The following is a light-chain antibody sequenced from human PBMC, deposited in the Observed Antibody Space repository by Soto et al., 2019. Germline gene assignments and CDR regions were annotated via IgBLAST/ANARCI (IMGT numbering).Light chain of an antibody. CDR1: QSVSNS. V-gene: IGKV3-15*01. CDR2: CAS. J-gene: IGKJ1*01. CDR3: QQYNTWWT. Sequence: EIVMTQSPATLSVSPGERVTLSCRASQSVSNSLARYQQKPGTAPRILIYCASTRAIGIPARFIGSGSETEFTLIISSLQSEDFSVYYCQQYNTWWTFGQGTKVEIK.